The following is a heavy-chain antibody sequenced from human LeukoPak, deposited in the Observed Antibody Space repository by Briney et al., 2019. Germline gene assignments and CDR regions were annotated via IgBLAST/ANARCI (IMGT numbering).Heavy chain of an antibody. Sequence: GASVKVSCKASGYTFTGYYMHWVRQAPGQGLEWMGIINPSGGSTSYAQKFQGRVTMTRDTSTSTVYMELSSLRSEDTAVYYCARGIQLWGRIYYYYYMDVWGKGTTVTISS. V-gene: IGHV1-46*01. CDR2: INPSGGST. D-gene: IGHD5-18*01. CDR1: GYTFTGYY. CDR3: ARGIQLWGRIYYYYYMDV. J-gene: IGHJ6*03.